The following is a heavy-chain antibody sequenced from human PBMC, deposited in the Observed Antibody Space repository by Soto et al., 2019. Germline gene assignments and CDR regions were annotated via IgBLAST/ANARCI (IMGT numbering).Heavy chain of an antibody. CDR2: IYWSGDE. J-gene: IGHJ3*02. CDR1: GFSLSTSGVG. D-gene: IGHD6-6*01. CDR3: AGGLATLPVFAFDI. V-gene: IGHV2-5*01. Sequence: SGPTLVNPTQTLTLTCSFSGFSLSTSGVGVGWIRQSPGKALEWLALIYWSGDEHYRPSLKSRLSIIKDTSKNHVVLIMTDMDPVDTATYYCAGGLATLPVFAFDIWGQGTMVTVSS.